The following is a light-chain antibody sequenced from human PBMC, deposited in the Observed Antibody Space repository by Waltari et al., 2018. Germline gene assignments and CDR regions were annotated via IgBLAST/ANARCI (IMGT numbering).Light chain of an antibody. J-gene: IGLJ3*02. CDR2: DVR. CDR1: SSDVGGYKY. CDR3: CSYAGSRWV. V-gene: IGLV2-11*01. Sequence: QSALTQPRPVSGSPGQSVTLSCTGTSSDVGGYKYVSWYQQPPGKAPKLMILDVRRRPSGVPDRFSGSKSGSTASLTISGLQAEDEADYYCCSYAGSRWVFGGGTKLTVL.